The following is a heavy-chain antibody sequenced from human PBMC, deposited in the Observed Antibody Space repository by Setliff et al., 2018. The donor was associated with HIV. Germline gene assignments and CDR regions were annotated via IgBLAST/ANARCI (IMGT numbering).Heavy chain of an antibody. D-gene: IGHD6-19*01. Sequence: PSETLSLTCAVYGGSFSGYYWSWIRQPPGKGLEWIGEINHSGTTNYNPSLKSRVSISVDTSKRQFSLRLKSVAAADTAAYYCTRGLGDQWLGSGDMWGQGTMVTVSS. V-gene: IGHV4-34*01. J-gene: IGHJ3*02. CDR2: INHSGTT. CDR3: TRGLGDQWLGSGDM. CDR1: GGSFSGYY.